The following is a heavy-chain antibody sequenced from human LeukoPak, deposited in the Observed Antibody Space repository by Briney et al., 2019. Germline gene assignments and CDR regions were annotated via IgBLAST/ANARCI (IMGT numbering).Heavy chain of an antibody. J-gene: IGHJ4*02. CDR2: IYYSGST. D-gene: IGHD3-10*01. Sequence: SETLSLTCTVSGGSISSYYWSWIRQPPGKGLEWMGYIYYSGSTNYNPSLKSRVTISVDTSKNQFSLKLSSVTAADTAVYYCARYPYYYGSGSWFDYWGQGTLVTVSS. CDR1: GGSISSYY. V-gene: IGHV4-59*12. CDR3: ARYPYYYGSGSWFDY.